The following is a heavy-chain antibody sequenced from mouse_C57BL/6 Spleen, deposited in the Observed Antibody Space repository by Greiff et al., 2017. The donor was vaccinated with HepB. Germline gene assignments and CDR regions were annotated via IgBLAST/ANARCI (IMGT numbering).Heavy chain of an antibody. CDR1: GFNIKDYY. Sequence: VQLQQSGAELVRPGASVKLSCTASGFNIKDYYMHWVKQRPEQGLEWIGRIDPEDGDTEYAPKFQGKATMTADTSSNTAYLQLSSLTSEDTAVYYCTSPITTVVAGNFDYWGQGTTLTVSS. V-gene: IGHV14-1*01. CDR2: IDPEDGDT. J-gene: IGHJ2*01. D-gene: IGHD1-1*01. CDR3: TSPITTVVAGNFDY.